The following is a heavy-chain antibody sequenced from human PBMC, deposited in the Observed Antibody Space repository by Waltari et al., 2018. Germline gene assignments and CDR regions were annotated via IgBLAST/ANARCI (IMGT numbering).Heavy chain of an antibody. D-gene: IGHD3-22*01. CDR3: ARSNSTYYYDSSLLDY. J-gene: IGHJ4*02. CDR1: GGTFSSYS. CDR2: IIPIFGTA. V-gene: IGHV1-69*01. Sequence: QVQLVQSGAEVKKPGSSVTVSCKASGGTFSSYSLSWVRQAPGQGLEWMGGIIPIFGTANYAQKFQGRVTITADESTSTAYMELSSLRSEDTAVYYCARSNSTYYYDSSLLDYWGQGTLVTVSS.